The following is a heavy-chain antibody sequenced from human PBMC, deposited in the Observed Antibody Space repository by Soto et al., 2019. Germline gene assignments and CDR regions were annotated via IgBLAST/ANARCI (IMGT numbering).Heavy chain of an antibody. CDR3: ATTKSDGYSDF. V-gene: IGHV4-59*08. CDR2: VYYRGAT. CDR1: GASISSYY. Sequence: SETLSLTCTVSGASISSYYWSWIRQPPGKGLEWIAYVYYRGATNYNPSLKSRVTISIDTSKNQFSLKLSSVTATDTAMYYCATTKSDGYSDFWGQGTLVTVSS. D-gene: IGHD3-22*01. J-gene: IGHJ4*02.